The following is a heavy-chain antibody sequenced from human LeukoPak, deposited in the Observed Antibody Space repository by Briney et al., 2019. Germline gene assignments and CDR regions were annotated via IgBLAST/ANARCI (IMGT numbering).Heavy chain of an antibody. D-gene: IGHD6-25*01. J-gene: IGHJ3*02. CDR3: ARAAAARTFDI. CDR2: IYHSGST. V-gene: IGHV4-4*02. CDR1: GGSISSSNW. Sequence: SGTLSLTCAVSGGSISSSNWWSWVRQPPGKGLEWIGEIYHSGSTNYNPSLKSRVTTSVDKSKNQFSLKLSSVTAADTAVYYCARAAAARTFDIWGQGTMVTVSS.